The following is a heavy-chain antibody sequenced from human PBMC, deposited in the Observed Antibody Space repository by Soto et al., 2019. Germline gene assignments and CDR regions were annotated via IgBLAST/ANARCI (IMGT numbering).Heavy chain of an antibody. D-gene: IGHD3-3*01. CDR3: AKSMSPDYDFWSGSPFDP. V-gene: IGHV3-30*18. CDR2: ISYDGSNK. CDR1: VVTFSSYG. Sequence: GGSLRLSCAASVVTFSSYGMHWVRQAPGKGLGWVAVISYDGSNKYYADSVKGRFTISRDNSKNTLYLQMNSLRAEDTAVYYCAKSMSPDYDFWSGSPFDPWGQGTLVTVSS. J-gene: IGHJ5*02.